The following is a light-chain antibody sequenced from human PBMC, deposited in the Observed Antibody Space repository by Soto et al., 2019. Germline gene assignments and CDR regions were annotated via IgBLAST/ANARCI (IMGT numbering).Light chain of an antibody. CDR2: GAS. CDR1: QGVSNY. J-gene: IGKJ1*01. V-gene: IGKV1-27*01. Sequence: DIQMTQSPSSLSESVGDRVTITCRASQGVSNYLAWYQQKPGKVPKLLIYGASTLESGVPSRFSGSGSGTDFTLTISSLQSEDFATYYCQKYNSSPWTFGQGTKVEIK. CDR3: QKYNSSPWT.